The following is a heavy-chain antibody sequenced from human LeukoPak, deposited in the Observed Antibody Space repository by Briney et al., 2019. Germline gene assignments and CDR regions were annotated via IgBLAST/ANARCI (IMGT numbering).Heavy chain of an antibody. J-gene: IGHJ4*02. CDR2: IKQDGSEK. CDR3: ARDWVRSSCTD. CDR1: GFTFSTYW. Sequence: GGSLRLSCAASGFTFSTYWMSWVRQAPGKGLEWVANIKQDGSEKYYVDSVKGRFTISGDNAKNSLYLQMSSLRAEDTAVYYCARDWVRSSCTDWGQGTLVTVSS. V-gene: IGHV3-7*01. D-gene: IGHD6-13*01.